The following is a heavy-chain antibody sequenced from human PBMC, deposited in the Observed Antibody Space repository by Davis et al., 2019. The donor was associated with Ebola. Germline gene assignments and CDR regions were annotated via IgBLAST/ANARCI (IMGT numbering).Heavy chain of an antibody. D-gene: IGHD2-2*02. V-gene: IGHV3-30*03. CDR1: GFTFSSYG. CDR2: ISYDGSNK. Sequence: GESLKISCAASGFTFSSYGMHWVRQAPGKGLEWVAVISYDGSNKYYADSVKGRFTISRDNSKNTLYLQMNSLRAEDTAVYYCAREGGIVVVPAAIRGLYGMDVWGQGTTVTVSS. CDR3: AREGGIVVVPAAIRGLYGMDV. J-gene: IGHJ6*02.